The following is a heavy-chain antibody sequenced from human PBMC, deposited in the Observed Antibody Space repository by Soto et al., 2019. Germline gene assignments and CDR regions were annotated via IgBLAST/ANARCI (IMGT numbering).Heavy chain of an antibody. CDR3: ARCLVSCYSAKFDY. J-gene: IGHJ4*02. CDR2: VSPSNSYT. D-gene: IGHD2-15*01. CDR1: GYIFTNNG. Sequence: QVQLVQSGAEVKRPGASVKVSCKASGYIFTNNGISWVRQAPGQGLEWMGWVSPSNSYTTYARNVQGRVTMTADTSTTTAFMELRSLRSDDTAVYYCARCLVSCYSAKFDYWGQGNLVTVSS. V-gene: IGHV1-18*01.